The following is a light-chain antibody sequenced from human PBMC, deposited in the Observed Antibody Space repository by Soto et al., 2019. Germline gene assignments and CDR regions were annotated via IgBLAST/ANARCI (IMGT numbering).Light chain of an antibody. Sequence: SVLTQPPSVSGAPAQTVTISCTGSSSNIGAGYDVHWYQQLPGTAPKLLIYGNSNRPSGVPDRFSGSKSGTSPSLAITGLQAEDEADYYCQSYDSSLSGCYVFGTGTKVTVL. CDR1: SSNIGAGYD. V-gene: IGLV1-40*01. J-gene: IGLJ1*01. CDR2: GNS. CDR3: QSYDSSLSGCYV.